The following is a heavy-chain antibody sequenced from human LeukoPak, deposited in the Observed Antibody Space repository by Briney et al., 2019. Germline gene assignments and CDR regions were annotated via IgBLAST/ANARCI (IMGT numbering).Heavy chain of an antibody. CDR2: ITTGGEYI. Sequence: GGSLRLSCEVSDTNFNKLYMSWVRQTPGKGLEWVSSITTGGEYIFYADSVKGRFTISRDNAKNSLYLQMNSLRAEDTALYYCAKDFKFQLPGGFDYWGQGTLVTVSS. D-gene: IGHD2-2*01. V-gene: IGHV3-21*04. J-gene: IGHJ4*02. CDR3: AKDFKFQLPGGFDY. CDR1: DTNFNKLY.